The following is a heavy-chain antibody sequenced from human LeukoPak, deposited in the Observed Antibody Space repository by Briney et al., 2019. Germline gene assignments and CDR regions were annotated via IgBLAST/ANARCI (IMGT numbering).Heavy chain of an antibody. CDR1: GGTFSSYA. CDR2: IIPIFGTA. V-gene: IGHV1-69*13. D-gene: IGHD2-2*01. J-gene: IGHJ5*02. CDR3: ARDHCSSTSCYSNWFDP. Sequence: GASVKVSCKASGGTFSSYAISWVRQAPGQGLEWMGGIIPIFGTANYAQKFQGRVTVTADESTSTAYMELSSLRSDDTAVHYCARDHCSSTSCYSNWFDPWGQGTLVTVSS.